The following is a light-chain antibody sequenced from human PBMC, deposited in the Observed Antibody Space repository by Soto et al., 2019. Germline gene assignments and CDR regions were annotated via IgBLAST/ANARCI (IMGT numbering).Light chain of an antibody. J-gene: IGKJ3*01. CDR1: QSVINNF. V-gene: IGKV3-20*01. CDR3: QQYGNSPFT. CDR2: DTS. Sequence: EIVLTQSPGTLSLSPGERATLSCRASQSVINNFLAWYQQKLGQAPRLLIYDTSSRATGIPDRFSGSGSGTDFSLTISRLEPDDFAVYYCQQYGNSPFTFGPGT.